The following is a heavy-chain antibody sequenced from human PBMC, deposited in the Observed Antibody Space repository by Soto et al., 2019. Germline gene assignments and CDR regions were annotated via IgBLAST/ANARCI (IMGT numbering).Heavy chain of an antibody. D-gene: IGHD2-2*01. CDR3: ARGGVVVPAAIDY. CDR1: GFTFSSYW. CDR2: IKQDGSEK. J-gene: IGHJ4*02. Sequence: GESLKISCAASGFTFSSYWMSWVRQAPGKGLEWVANIKQDGSEKYYVDSVKGRFTISRDNAKNSLYLQMNSLRAEDTAVYYCARGGVVVPAAIDYWGQGTLVTVSS. V-gene: IGHV3-7*01.